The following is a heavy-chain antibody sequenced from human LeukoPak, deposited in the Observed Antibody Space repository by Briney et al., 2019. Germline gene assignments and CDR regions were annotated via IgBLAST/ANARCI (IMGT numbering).Heavy chain of an antibody. CDR2: ISYDGSNK. J-gene: IGHJ4*02. V-gene: IGHV3-30-3*01. Sequence: GGSLGLSCAASGFTFSSYAMHWVRQAPGKGLEWVAVISYDGSNKYYADSVKGRFTISRDNSKNTLYLQMNGLRAEDTAVYYCARVGYWGQGTLVTVSS. CDR3: ARVGY. CDR1: GFTFSSYA.